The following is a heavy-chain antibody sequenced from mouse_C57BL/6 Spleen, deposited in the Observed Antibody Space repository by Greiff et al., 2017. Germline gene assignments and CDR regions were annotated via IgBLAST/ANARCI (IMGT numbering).Heavy chain of an antibody. V-gene: IGHV5-12*01. D-gene: IGHD2-2*01. CDR2: ISNGGGST. J-gene: IGHJ4*01. CDR3: ERHGGYHYAMDY. CDR1: GFTFSDYY. Sequence: EVQLVESGGGLVQPGGSLKLSCAASGFTFSDYYMYWVRQTPEKRLGWVAYISNGGGSTYYPDTVKGRFTISRANAKNTLYLQMSRLKSEDTAMYYCERHGGYHYAMDYWGQGTSVTVSS.